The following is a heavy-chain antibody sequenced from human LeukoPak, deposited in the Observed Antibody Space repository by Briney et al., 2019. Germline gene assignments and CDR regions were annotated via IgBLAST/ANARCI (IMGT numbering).Heavy chain of an antibody. CDR1: GFTFRNYG. V-gene: IGHV3-30*03. CDR3: ARASGDSFDFATPKDYYYYGVDV. D-gene: IGHD3-3*01. J-gene: IGHJ6*02. CDR2: TSYNGSKK. Sequence: PGGSLRLSCTASGFTFRNYGMHWFRQAPGKGLEWVAVTSYNGSKKYYVDSVKGRFTVSRDNSKNTLYVQMNSLRPEDTAVYYCARASGDSFDFATPKDYYYYGVDVWGQGTAVIVSS.